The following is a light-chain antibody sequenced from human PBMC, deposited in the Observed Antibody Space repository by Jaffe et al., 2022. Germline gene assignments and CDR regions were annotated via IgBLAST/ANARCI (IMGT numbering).Light chain of an antibody. Sequence: VLTQSPGTLSLSPGETATLSCRASQSVSSSYLAWYQQKPGQAPRLLIYAASSRATGIPDRFSGSGSGTDFTLTISRLEPEDFAVYYCQQYGSSRYTFGQGTKLEIK. CDR1: QSVSSSY. J-gene: IGKJ2*01. CDR2: AAS. CDR3: QQYGSSRYT. V-gene: IGKV3-20*01.